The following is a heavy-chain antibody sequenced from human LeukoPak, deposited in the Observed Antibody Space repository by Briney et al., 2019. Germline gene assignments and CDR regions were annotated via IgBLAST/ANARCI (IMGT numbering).Heavy chain of an antibody. D-gene: IGHD2-15*01. CDR3: AKEAGYCSGGSCYRFYYFGY. J-gene: IGHJ4*02. Sequence: GGSLRLSCAASGFTFSSYAMSWVRQAPGKGLEWVSAISGSGGSTYYADSVKGRFTISRDNSKNTLYLQMNSLRAEDTAVYYCAKEAGYCSGGSCYRFYYFGYWGQGTLVTVSS. CDR2: ISGSGGST. V-gene: IGHV3-23*01. CDR1: GFTFSSYA.